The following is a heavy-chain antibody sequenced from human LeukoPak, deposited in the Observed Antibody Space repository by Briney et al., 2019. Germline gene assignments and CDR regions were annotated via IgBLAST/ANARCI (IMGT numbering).Heavy chain of an antibody. V-gene: IGHV1-3*01. D-gene: IGHD1-26*01. Sequence: ASVKVSCKASGYTFTTYAVHWVRQAPGQRLEWMGWINAANGNTKYSEKFQGRVTITRDTSASTAYINLSSLRSEDTAVYYCAREGLLLERAFDIWGQGTMVTVSS. J-gene: IGHJ3*02. CDR2: INAANGNT. CDR3: AREGLLLERAFDI. CDR1: GYTFTTYA.